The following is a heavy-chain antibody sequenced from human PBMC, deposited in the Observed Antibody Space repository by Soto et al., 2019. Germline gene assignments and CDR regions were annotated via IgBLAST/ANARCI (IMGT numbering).Heavy chain of an antibody. V-gene: IGHV1-2*02. CDR1: GYTFTGYY. CDR2: INPNSGGT. J-gene: IGHJ5*02. Sequence: ASVKVSCKASGYTFTGYYMHWVRQAPGQGLEWMGWINPNSGGTNYAQKFQGRVTMTRDTSISTAYMELSRLRSDDTAVYYWARGYYDYVWGSYRQRNWFDPWGQGTLVTVSS. D-gene: IGHD3-16*02. CDR3: ARGYYDYVWGSYRQRNWFDP.